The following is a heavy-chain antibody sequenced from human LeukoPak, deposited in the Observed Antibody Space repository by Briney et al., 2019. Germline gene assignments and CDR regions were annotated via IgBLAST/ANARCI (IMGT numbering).Heavy chain of an antibody. V-gene: IGHV3-23*01. CDR1: GFTFSSYA. CDR3: AKDRAITMIVVVADAFDI. CDR2: ISGSGGST. J-gene: IGHJ3*02. Sequence: PGGSLRLSCAASGFTFSSYAMSWVRQAPGKGLEWVSAISGSGGSTYYADSVKGRFTISRDNSKNTLYLQMNSLRAEDTAVYYCAKDRAITMIVVVADAFDIWGQGTMVTVSS. D-gene: IGHD3-22*01.